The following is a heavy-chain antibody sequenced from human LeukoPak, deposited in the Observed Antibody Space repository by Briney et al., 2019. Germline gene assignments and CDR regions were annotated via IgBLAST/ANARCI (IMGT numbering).Heavy chain of an antibody. V-gene: IGHV1-69*06. D-gene: IGHD4-17*01. CDR3: ARDYPGYGDCVFLYYYGMDV. J-gene: IGHJ6*04. CDR1: GGTLSSYA. CDR2: IIPIFGTA. Sequence: ASVKVSCKASGGTLSSYAISWVRQAPGQGLEWMGGIIPIFGTANYAQKFQGRVTITADKSTSTAYMELSSLRSEDTAVYYCARDYPGYGDCVFLYYYGMDVWGKGTTVTVSS.